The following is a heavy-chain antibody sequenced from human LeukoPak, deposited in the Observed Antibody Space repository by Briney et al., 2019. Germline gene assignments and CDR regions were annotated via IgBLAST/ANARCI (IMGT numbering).Heavy chain of an antibody. Sequence: HPGRSLRLSCAASGFTFSSYAMHWVRQAPGKGLEWVSYISSSGSTIYYADSVKGRFTISRDNAKNSLYLQMNSLRAEDTAVYYCAKAYYYDSSGYYSWGQGTLVTVSS. V-gene: IGHV3-48*04. D-gene: IGHD3-22*01. CDR2: ISSSGSTI. CDR3: AKAYYYDSSGYYS. CDR1: GFTFSSYA. J-gene: IGHJ4*02.